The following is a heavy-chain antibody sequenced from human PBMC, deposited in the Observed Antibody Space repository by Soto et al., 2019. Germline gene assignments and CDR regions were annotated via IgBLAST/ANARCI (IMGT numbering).Heavy chain of an antibody. D-gene: IGHD3-3*01. V-gene: IGHV3-23*01. CDR2: ISGSGGST. J-gene: IGHJ3*02. Sequence: GGSLRLSCAASGFTFSSYAMSWVRQAPGKGLEWVSAISGSGGSTYYADSVKGRFTISRDNSKNTLYLQMNSLRAEDTAVYYCAKDLDDFWSGYFLGNAFDIWGQGTMVTVSS. CDR1: GFTFSSYA. CDR3: AKDLDDFWSGYFLGNAFDI.